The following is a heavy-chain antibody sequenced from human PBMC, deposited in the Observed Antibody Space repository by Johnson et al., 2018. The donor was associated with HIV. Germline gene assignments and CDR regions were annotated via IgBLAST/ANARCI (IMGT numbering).Heavy chain of an antibody. V-gene: IGHV3-20*04. J-gene: IGHJ3*02. CDR1: GFTFDDYG. CDR2: INWNGGST. CDR3: AKVHSSSSLNGAFDI. Sequence: MLLVESGGGVVRPGGSLRLSCAASGFTFDDYGMSWVRQGPGKRLEWVSGINWNGGSTGYADSVKGRFTISRDNAKNSLYLQMNSLRAEDTALYYCAKVHSSSSLNGAFDIWGQGTMVTVSS. D-gene: IGHD6-6*01.